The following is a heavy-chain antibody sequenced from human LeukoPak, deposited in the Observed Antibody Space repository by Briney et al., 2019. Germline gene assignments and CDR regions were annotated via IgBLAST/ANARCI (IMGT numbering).Heavy chain of an antibody. CDR2: ISSSSSYI. D-gene: IGHD3-22*01. CDR1: GFTFSSYS. CDR3: ARDGSGYSRDY. Sequence: GGSLRLSCAASGFTFSSYSMSWVRQAPGKGLEWVSSISSSSSYIYYADSVKGRFTISRDNAKNSLYLQMNSLRAEDTAVYYCARDGSGYSRDYWGQGTLVTVSS. V-gene: IGHV3-21*01. J-gene: IGHJ4*02.